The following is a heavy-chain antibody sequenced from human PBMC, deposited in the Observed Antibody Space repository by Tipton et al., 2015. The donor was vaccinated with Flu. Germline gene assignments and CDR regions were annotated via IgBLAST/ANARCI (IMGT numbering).Heavy chain of an antibody. D-gene: IGHD2-21*02. Sequence: SLRLSCAASGFTFSSYWMNWVRQAPGKGLEWVANIKQDGSEKYYVDSVKGRFTISRDNAKNSLYLQMNSLRAEDTAVYYCARHGPQGGDPNWFDPWGLGTLVTVSA. V-gene: IGHV3-7*01. J-gene: IGHJ5*02. CDR2: IKQDGSEK. CDR3: ARHGPQGGDPNWFDP. CDR1: GFTFSSYW.